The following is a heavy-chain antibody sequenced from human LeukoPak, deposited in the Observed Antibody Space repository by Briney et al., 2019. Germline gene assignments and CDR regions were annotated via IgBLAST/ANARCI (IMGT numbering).Heavy chain of an antibody. D-gene: IGHD6-19*01. V-gene: IGHV4-59*01. CDR2: IYYSGST. Sequence: ASETLSLTCTVSGGSISNNYWSWIRQPPGKGLEWIGYIYYSGSTNYNPSLKSRVTISVDTSKNQFSLKLSSVTTADTAVYYCARGISDFQHWGQGTLATVSS. J-gene: IGHJ1*01. CDR1: GGSISNNY. CDR3: ARGISDFQH.